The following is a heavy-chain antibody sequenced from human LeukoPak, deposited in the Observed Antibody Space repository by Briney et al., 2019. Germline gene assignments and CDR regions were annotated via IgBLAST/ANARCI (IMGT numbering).Heavy chain of an antibody. Sequence: ASVKVSCKASGGTFSSYAISWVRQAPGQGLEWMGGTIPIFGTANYAQKFQGRVTITTDESTSTAYMELSSLRSEDTAVYYCASSRSGCHEGRFDYWGQGTLVTVSS. J-gene: IGHJ4*02. CDR3: ASSRSGCHEGRFDY. V-gene: IGHV1-69*05. CDR1: GGTFSSYA. D-gene: IGHD6-19*01. CDR2: TIPIFGTA.